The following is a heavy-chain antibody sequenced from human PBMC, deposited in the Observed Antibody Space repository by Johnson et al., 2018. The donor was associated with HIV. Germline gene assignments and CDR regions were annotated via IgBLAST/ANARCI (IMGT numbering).Heavy chain of an antibody. D-gene: IGHD3-10*01. J-gene: IGHJ3*02. CDR1: GFTFDDND. V-gene: IGHV3-33*05. CDR3: ARAGVVDSYGSWKAFDI. CDR2: ISYDGSHK. Sequence: QVQLVESGGGVVGPGGSLRLSSTVPGFTFDDNDMSRVRQAPGKGLEWVALISYDGSHKFYADSVKGRFTVSRDNSMNSVYLQMNSLRAEDTAVYYCARAGVVDSYGSWKAFDIWGQGTLVTVSS.